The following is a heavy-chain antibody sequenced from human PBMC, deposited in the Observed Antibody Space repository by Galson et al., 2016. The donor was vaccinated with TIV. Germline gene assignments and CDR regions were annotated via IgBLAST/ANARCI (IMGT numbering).Heavy chain of an antibody. CDR1: GYTFSGHF. Sequence: SVKVSCKASGYTFSGHFIHWVRQAPGQGLEWMGWINPSTGDTRYAQKFQGRVTMTREKSTSTAYMDLNRLRSDDTAVYYCARNQGSYYDSSGSYYNWFDPWGQGTRATVSS. CDR2: INPSTGDT. J-gene: IGHJ5*02. V-gene: IGHV1-2*02. CDR3: ARNQGSYYDSSGSYYNWFDP. D-gene: IGHD3-22*01.